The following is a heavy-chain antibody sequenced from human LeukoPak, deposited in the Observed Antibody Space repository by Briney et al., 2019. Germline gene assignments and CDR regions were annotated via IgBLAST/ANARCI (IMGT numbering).Heavy chain of an antibody. CDR2: IYTSGST. V-gene: IGHV4-4*07. D-gene: IGHD6-13*01. CDR3: ARQHTPIHSSSWRRGFVHPFDP. Sequence: SETLSLTCTVSGGSISIYYWSWIRQPAGKGLEWIGRIYTSGSTNYTPSLKSRVTMSVDTSKNQFSLKLSSVTAADTAVYYCARQHTPIHSSSWRRGFVHPFDPWGQGTLVTVSS. J-gene: IGHJ5*02. CDR1: GGSISIYY.